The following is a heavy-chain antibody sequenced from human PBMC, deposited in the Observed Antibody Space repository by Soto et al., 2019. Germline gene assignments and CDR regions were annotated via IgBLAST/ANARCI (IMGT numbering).Heavy chain of an antibody. Sequence: QVQLVESGGGVVQPGRSLRLSCAAAGFTFSSYAMHWFRQAPGKGLEWVAVISYDGSNKYYADSVKGRVTISRDNSKNRLYLQMNSLRAEDTAVYYCAREVISYSSSLDYWGQGTLVTVSS. D-gene: IGHD6-6*01. CDR3: AREVISYSSSLDY. CDR2: ISYDGSNK. J-gene: IGHJ4*02. V-gene: IGHV3-30-3*01. CDR1: GFTFSSYA.